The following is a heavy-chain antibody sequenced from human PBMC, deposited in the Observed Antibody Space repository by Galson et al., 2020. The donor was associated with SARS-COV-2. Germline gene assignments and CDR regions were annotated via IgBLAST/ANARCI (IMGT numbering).Heavy chain of an antibody. J-gene: IGHJ6*02. D-gene: IGHD5-18*01. Sequence: ETSETRSLTCTVSGASISSGVYDWGWIRQLPGKGLEWLGYISYSGSTYYNPSLKSRITISIDTSKNQFSLKVNSVTAADTAVYYCARDSRMQLWNYYYGMDVWGQGTTVTVSS. CDR1: GASISSGVYD. CDR3: ARDSRMQLWNYYYGMDV. CDR2: ISYSGST. V-gene: IGHV4-31*03.